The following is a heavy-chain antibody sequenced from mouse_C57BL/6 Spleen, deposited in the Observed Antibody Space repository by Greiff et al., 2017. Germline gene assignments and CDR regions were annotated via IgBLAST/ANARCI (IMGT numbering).Heavy chain of an antibody. CDR1: GYTFTSYW. CDR2: IDPSDSYT. J-gene: IGHJ1*03. V-gene: IGHV1-69*01. CDR3: ARGGILPDV. Sequence: QVQLQQPGAELVMPGASVKLSCKASGYTFTSYWMHWVKQRPGQGLEWIGEIDPSDSYTNYNQKFEGKSTLTVDKSSSTAYMQLSSLTSEDSAVYYCARGGILPDVWGTGTTVTVSS.